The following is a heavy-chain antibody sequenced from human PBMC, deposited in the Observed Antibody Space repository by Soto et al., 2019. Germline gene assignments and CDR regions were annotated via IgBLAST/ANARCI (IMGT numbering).Heavy chain of an antibody. V-gene: IGHV1-18*01. CDR1: GGTFSSYA. J-gene: IGHJ5*02. CDR3: ARLYSSGWSADP. CDR2: ISAYNGNT. D-gene: IGHD6-19*01. Sequence: ASVKVSCKASGGTFSSYAISWVRQAPGQGLEWMGWISAYNGNTNYAQKLQGRVTMTTDTSTSTAYMELRSLRSDDTAVYYCARLYSSGWSADPWGQGTLVTVSS.